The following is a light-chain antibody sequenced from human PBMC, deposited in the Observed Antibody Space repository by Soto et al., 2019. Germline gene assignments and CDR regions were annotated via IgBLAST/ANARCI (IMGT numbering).Light chain of an antibody. Sequence: QSALTQPASVSGSPGQSITISCTGTSSDVGTYNRVSWHQHHPGKAPKLIIYEGSKRPSGVSNRFSGSKSGNTASLTISGLQAEDEADYYCCSFAVGSTLVFGGGTKVTVL. CDR1: SSDVGTYNR. V-gene: IGLV2-23*01. J-gene: IGLJ2*01. CDR3: CSFAVGSTLV. CDR2: EGS.